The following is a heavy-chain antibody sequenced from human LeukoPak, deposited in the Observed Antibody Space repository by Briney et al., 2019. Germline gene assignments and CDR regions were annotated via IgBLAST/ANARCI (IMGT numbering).Heavy chain of an antibody. CDR2: IYYSGST. CDR1: GGSISSSSYY. J-gene: IGHJ4*02. V-gene: IGHV4-39*07. Sequence: PSETLSLTCTVSGGSISSSSYYWGWIRQPPGKGLEWIGSIYYSGSTYYNPSLKSRVTISVDTSKNQFSLKLSSVTAADTAVYYCARVPRRNWNVPDGFDYWGQGTLVTVSS. CDR3: ARVPRRNWNVPDGFDY. D-gene: IGHD1-1*01.